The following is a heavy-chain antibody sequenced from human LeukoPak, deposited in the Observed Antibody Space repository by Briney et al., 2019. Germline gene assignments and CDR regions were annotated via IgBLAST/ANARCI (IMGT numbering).Heavy chain of an antibody. D-gene: IGHD3-22*01. Sequence: ASVKVSCKASGYTFTGYYMHWVRQAPGQGLEWMGWINPNSGGTNYAQKFQGRVTMTRDTSISTAYMELSRLRSDDTAVYYCARDNYYDSSGYYCRAFDIWGQGTMVTVSS. V-gene: IGHV1-2*02. CDR2: INPNSGGT. CDR3: ARDNYYDSSGYYCRAFDI. CDR1: GYTFTGYY. J-gene: IGHJ3*02.